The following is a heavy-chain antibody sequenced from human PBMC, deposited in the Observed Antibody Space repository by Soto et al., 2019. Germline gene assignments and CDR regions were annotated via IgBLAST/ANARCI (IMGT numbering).Heavy chain of an antibody. Sequence: EVSLLQSGGGLVQPGGSLRLSCSASGFTFSDFAMSWVRQVQGKGLEWVSAISRSGVNTYYADPVKGRFTISRDNSKSTMYLQMNSLSAEDTALYYCAKDLAMTQFDFWGQGTLVTVSS. CDR2: ISRSGVNT. CDR3: AKDLAMTQFDF. V-gene: IGHV3-23*01. J-gene: IGHJ4*02. CDR1: GFTFSDFA. D-gene: IGHD3-16*01.